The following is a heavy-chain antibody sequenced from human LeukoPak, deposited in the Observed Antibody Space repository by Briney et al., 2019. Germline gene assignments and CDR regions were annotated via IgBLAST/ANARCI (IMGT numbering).Heavy chain of an antibody. V-gene: IGHV3-30*01. D-gene: IGHD6-13*01. Sequence: PGGSLRLSCAASGFTFSSYAMHWVRQAPGKGLEWVAVISYDGSNKYYADSVKGRFTISRDNSKNTLYLQMNSLRAEDTAVYYCARDGAPYSSSWYGDYYYYMDVWGKGTTVTVSS. CDR3: ARDGAPYSSSWYGDYYYYMDV. CDR2: ISYDGSNK. CDR1: GFTFSSYA. J-gene: IGHJ6*03.